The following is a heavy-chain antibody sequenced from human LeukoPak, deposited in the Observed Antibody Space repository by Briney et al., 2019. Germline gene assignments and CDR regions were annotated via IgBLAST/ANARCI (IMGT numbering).Heavy chain of an antibody. CDR2: ISDSGGST. J-gene: IGHJ4*02. V-gene: IGHV3-23*01. CDR1: GFTFSIYA. Sequence: GGSLRLSCAASGFTFSIYAMSWVPHAPGKGLECVSAISDSGGSTYYAHSVKARLTISRDNSKNTLYLKMSRMRAENTVVYCCAKDEGSGCFGYWGQGTLVTVSS. D-gene: IGHD2-15*01. CDR3: AKDEGSGCFGY.